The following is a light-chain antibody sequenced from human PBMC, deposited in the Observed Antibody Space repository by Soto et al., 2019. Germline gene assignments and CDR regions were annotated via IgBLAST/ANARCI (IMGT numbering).Light chain of an antibody. J-gene: IGLJ2*01. V-gene: IGLV3-1*01. CDR3: QAWDSSTVI. CDR2: QNT. Sequence: SSELTQPPSVSVSPGQTASITCSGNYLGIKYTSWYQQMPGQSPVLVIYQNTKRPSGIPERFSGSNSGNTATLTISGTQAMDEADYYCQAWDSSTVIFGGGTKLTVL. CDR1: YLGIKY.